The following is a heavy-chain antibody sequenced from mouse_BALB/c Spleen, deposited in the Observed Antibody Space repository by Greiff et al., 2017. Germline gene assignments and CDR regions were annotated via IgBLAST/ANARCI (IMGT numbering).Heavy chain of an antibody. D-gene: IGHD1-2*01. V-gene: IGHV1-67*01. CDR2: ISTYYGNT. Sequence: VQLQQSGPELVRPGVSVKISCKGSGYTFTDYAMHWVKQSHAKSLEWIGVISTYYGNTNYNQKFKGKATMTVDKSSSTAYMELARLTSEDSAIYYCARGVITTATSDYAMDYWGQGTSVTVSS. CDR1: GYTFTDYA. J-gene: IGHJ4*01. CDR3: ARGVITTATSDYAMDY.